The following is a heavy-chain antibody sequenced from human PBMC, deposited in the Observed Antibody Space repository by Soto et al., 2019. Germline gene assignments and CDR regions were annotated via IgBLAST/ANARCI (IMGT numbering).Heavy chain of an antibody. D-gene: IGHD3-16*01. Sequence: GGSLRHSCAASGFTFSSYGMYWLRQAPGKGLEWVAVISYDGSNKYYSEAVKGRLTSSSDNSKNTLYLQMNSLRAAEKAAYYCGTDYAYGSLDDWGQGTLVTVSS. CDR1: GFTFSSYG. CDR2: ISYDGSNK. CDR3: GTDYAYGSLDD. J-gene: IGHJ4*02. V-gene: IGHV3-30*03.